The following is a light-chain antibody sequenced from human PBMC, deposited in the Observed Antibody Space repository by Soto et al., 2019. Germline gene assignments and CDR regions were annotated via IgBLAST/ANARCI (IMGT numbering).Light chain of an antibody. CDR1: SSNIGAPYD. V-gene: IGLV1-40*01. J-gene: IGLJ1*01. CDR2: DVS. CDR3: CSYAGSYTSYV. Sequence: QSVLTHPPSVSGTPGQTVVISCSGSSSNIGAPYDVNWYRQIPGTAPKLLIYDVSKRPSGVPDRFSGSKSGNTASLTISGLQAEDEADYYCCSYAGSYTSYVFGTGTKVTV.